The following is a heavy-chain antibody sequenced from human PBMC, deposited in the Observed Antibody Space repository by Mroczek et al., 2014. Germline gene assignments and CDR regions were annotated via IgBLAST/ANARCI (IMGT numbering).Heavy chain of an antibody. CDR2: IYTSGST. Sequence: QVQLQESGPGLVKPSETLSLTCTVSGGSISSYYWSWIRQPAGKGLEWIGRIYTSGSTNYNPSLKSRVTMSVDTSKNQFSLKLSSVTAADTAVYYCARDWKVAEQGYCSGGSCQPLLQVDGMDVWGQGTTVTVS. CDR1: GGSISSYY. D-gene: IGHD2-15*01. J-gene: IGHJ6*02. CDR3: ARDWKVAEQGYCSGGSCQPLLQVDGMDV. V-gene: IGHV4-4*07.